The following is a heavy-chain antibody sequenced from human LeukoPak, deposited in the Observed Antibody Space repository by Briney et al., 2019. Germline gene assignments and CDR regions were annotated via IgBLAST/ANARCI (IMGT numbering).Heavy chain of an antibody. CDR3: AIHWGSGWYFDL. Sequence: GASVTVSCKASGYTFIGHYLHWVRQAPGQGLEWLGWINPKSGGTNYARDFQGRVTMTRDTSITTAYMELSSLRSDDTAMNYCAIHWGSGWYFDLWGRGTQVTVSS. J-gene: IGHJ2*01. D-gene: IGHD7-27*01. CDR1: GYTFIGHY. CDR2: INPKSGGT. V-gene: IGHV1-2*02.